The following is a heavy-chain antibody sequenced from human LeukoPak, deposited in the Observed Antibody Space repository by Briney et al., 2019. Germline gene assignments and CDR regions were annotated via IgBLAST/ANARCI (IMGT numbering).Heavy chain of an antibody. CDR2: INCSGGN. D-gene: IGHD3-22*01. J-gene: IGHJ4*02. Sequence: SETLSFTCTASGVSFSSYYRSWIRQAPGKGLEWIGDINCSGGNNYYPSPKSRVTISIDTYKNQFSLKLSSVTAADTALYYCARNYDNSGYTAFGYWGRGTLVTVSS. V-gene: IGHV4-59*01. CDR1: GVSFSSYY. CDR3: ARNYDNSGYTAFGY.